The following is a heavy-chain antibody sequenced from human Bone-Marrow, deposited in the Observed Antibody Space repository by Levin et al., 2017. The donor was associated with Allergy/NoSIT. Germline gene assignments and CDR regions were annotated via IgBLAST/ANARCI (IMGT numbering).Heavy chain of an antibody. CDR2: IYYTGST. CDR3: AREKGWNVDY. Sequence: SQTLSLPCTVSGASVGSGVYYWSWIRQSPGKGLEWIGYIYYTGSTNYNPSLKSRVTISVDTSKNQFSLKLSSVTAADTAMYYCAREKGWNVDYWGQGILVTVPS. V-gene: IGHV4-61*08. J-gene: IGHJ4*02. CDR1: GASVGSGVYY. D-gene: IGHD1-1*01.